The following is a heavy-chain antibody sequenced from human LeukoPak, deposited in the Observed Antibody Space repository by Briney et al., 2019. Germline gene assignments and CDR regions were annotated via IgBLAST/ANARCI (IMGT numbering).Heavy chain of an antibody. Sequence: GASLKISCKGSGYSFTSYWIGWVRQMPGKGLEWMGIIYPGDSDTRYSPSFQGQVTISADKSISTAYLQWSSLKASDTAMYYCARPNDYYDSSGYYYPDAFDIWGQGTMVTVSS. CDR2: IYPGDSDT. CDR3: ARPNDYYDSSGYYYPDAFDI. J-gene: IGHJ3*02. D-gene: IGHD3-22*01. V-gene: IGHV5-51*01. CDR1: GYSFTSYW.